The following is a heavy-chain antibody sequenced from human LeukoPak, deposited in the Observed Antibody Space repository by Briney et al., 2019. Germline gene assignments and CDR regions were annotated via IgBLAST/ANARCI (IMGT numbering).Heavy chain of an antibody. V-gene: IGHV1-2*02. CDR2: IDPNSGGT. CDR1: GYTFTGYF. J-gene: IGHJ4*02. CDR3: ARVRVTGSYGLDLGH. Sequence: GASVKVSCKASGYTFTGYFMHWVRQSPGQGFEWMGCIDPNSGGTNYAQNFQGRVTMTRDTSISTAYMELSRLRSDDTAVYYCARVRVTGSYGLDLGHWGQGTLVTVSS. D-gene: IGHD1-26*01.